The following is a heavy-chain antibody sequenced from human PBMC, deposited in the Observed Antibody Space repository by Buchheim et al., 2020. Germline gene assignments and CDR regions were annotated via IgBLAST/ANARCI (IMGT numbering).Heavy chain of an antibody. V-gene: IGHV3-74*01. CDR2: ISSDGRNI. J-gene: IGHJ4*02. Sequence: EVQLVESGGGLLQPGGSLRLSCVASGFTLNSYWMYWVRQAPGKGLVCVSRISSDGRNIYYADSVKGRFTISRDDAKNTLYIQMNSLTAADTAVYYCARDEGSGTYVRGFDSWGQGAL. D-gene: IGHD1-26*01. CDR1: GFTLNSYW. CDR3: ARDEGSGTYVRGFDS.